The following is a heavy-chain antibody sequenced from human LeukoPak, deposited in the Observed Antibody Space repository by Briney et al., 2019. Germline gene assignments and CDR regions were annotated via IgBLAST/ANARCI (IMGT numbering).Heavy chain of an antibody. Sequence: SETLSLTCTVSGGSISSSSYYWGWIRQPPGKGLEWIGSIYYSGSTYYNPSLKSRVTISVDTSKNQFSLKLGSVTAADTAVYYCARDCSGGSCYDGFDYWGQGTLVTVSS. CDR2: IYYSGST. D-gene: IGHD2-15*01. CDR1: GGSISSSSYY. CDR3: ARDCSGGSCYDGFDY. J-gene: IGHJ4*02. V-gene: IGHV4-39*07.